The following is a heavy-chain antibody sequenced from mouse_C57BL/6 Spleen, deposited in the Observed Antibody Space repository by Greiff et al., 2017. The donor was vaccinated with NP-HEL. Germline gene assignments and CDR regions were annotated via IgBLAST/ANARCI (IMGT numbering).Heavy chain of an antibody. Sequence: QVQLKESGPGLVAPSQSLSITCTVSGFSLTSYGVDWVRQPPGKGLEWLGVIWGGGSTNYNSALLSRLSIRNDNSKSQASLKMISRQTDDTAMYYCAKHGDYDYDGGVYYAMDCWGQGTTVTVSS. D-gene: IGHD2-4*01. CDR1: GFSLTSYG. CDR2: IWGGGST. J-gene: IGHJ4*01. V-gene: IGHV2-9*01. CDR3: AKHGDYDYDGGVYYAMDC.